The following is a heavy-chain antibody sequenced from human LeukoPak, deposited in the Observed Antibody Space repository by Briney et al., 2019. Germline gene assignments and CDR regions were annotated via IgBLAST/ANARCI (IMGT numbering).Heavy chain of an antibody. CDR1: GGTFSKYA. J-gene: IGHJ4*02. CDR2: ITPTYGLV. Sequence: SVKVSCKASGGTFSKYAISWVRQAPGQGLEWMGGITPTYGLVHYAQKFQGRVTLTTDTSTGTADLEMNGLTFEDTAVYYCATGTNGLYGSNRFQGYFDDWGQGTLVTVSS. D-gene: IGHD6-13*01. V-gene: IGHV1-69*17. CDR3: ATGTNGLYGSNRFQGYFDD.